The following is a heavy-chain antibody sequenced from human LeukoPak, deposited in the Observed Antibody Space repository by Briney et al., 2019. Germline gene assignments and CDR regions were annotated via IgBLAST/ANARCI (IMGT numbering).Heavy chain of an antibody. D-gene: IGHD6-13*01. J-gene: IGHJ4*02. CDR3: ARGIYSSSRYDY. Sequence: SETLSLTCGLYGGPFSGYYWTWIRQPPGKGLEWIGEINHSGSTNYNPSLKSRVTISVDTSKNQFSLRLTSVTAADTAVYYCARGIYSSSRYDYWGQGTLVTVSS. CDR1: GGPFSGYY. CDR2: INHSGST. V-gene: IGHV4-34*01.